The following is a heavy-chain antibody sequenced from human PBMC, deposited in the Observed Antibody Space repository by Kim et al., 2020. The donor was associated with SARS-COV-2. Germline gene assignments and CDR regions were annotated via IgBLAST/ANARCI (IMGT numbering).Heavy chain of an antibody. D-gene: IGHD3-16*02. Sequence: GGSLRLSCAASGFTFSSYSMNWVRQAPGKGLEWVSSISSSSSYIYYADSVKGRFTISRDNAKNSLYLQMNSLRAEDTAVYYCARDEANYDYIWGSYRPDYWGQGTLVTVSS. CDR1: GFTFSSYS. J-gene: IGHJ4*02. V-gene: IGHV3-21*01. CDR3: ARDEANYDYIWGSYRPDY. CDR2: ISSSSSYI.